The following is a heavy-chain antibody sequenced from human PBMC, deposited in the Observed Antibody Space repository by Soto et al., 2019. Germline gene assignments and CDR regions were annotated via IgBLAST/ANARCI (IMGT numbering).Heavy chain of an antibody. CDR3: ARDEPNTAMVTRYYYYGMDV. Sequence: ASVKVSCKASGGTFSSYAISWVRQAPGQGLEWMGGIIPIFGTANYAQKFQGRVTITADESTSTAYMELSSLRSEDTAVYYCARDEPNTAMVTRYYYYGMDVWGQGTTVTVSS. CDR2: IIPIFGTA. CDR1: GGTFSSYA. D-gene: IGHD5-18*01. V-gene: IGHV1-69*13. J-gene: IGHJ6*02.